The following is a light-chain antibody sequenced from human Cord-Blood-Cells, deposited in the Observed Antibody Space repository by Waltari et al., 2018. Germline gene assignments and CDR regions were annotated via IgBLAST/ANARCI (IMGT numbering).Light chain of an antibody. CDR1: SSNIGSNT. J-gene: IGLJ2*01. CDR2: SNN. CDR3: AAWDDSLNGPV. V-gene: IGLV1-44*01. Sequence: QSVLTQPPSASGTPGQRVTISCSGSSSNIGSNTVNWYQQLPGTAPKLLIYSNNQRPSGVPYRFSCSKSGTSASLAISGLQSEDEADYYCAAWDDSLNGPVFGGGTKLTVL.